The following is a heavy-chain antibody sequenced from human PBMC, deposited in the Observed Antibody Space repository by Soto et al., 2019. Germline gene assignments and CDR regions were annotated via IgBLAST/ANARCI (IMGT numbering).Heavy chain of an antibody. V-gene: IGHV3-23*01. CDR2: ISAGGSTT. CDR1: GFSFSTYA. D-gene: IGHD6-19*01. J-gene: IGHJ4*02. Sequence: EVQLLESGGGLVQPGGSLRLSCAASGFSFSTYAMGWVRQAPGKGLEWVSSISAGGSTTNYADSVKGRFTISRDNSXTTLYLQMNSVRVEDTAIYYCTDTWGYSSGSYYFDYWGQGTLVTVSP. CDR3: TDTWGYSSGSYYFDY.